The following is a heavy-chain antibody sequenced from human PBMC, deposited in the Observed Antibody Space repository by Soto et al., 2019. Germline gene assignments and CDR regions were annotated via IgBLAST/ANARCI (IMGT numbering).Heavy chain of an antibody. V-gene: IGHV3-74*01. Sequence: GGSLRLSCAASGFTFSSYWMHWVRQAPGKGLVWVSRINSDGSSTSYADSVKGRFTISRDNAENTLYLQMNSLRAEDTAVYYCAKGSYISYGLYYYYYYGMDVWGQGTTVTVSS. CDR3: AKGSYISYGLYYYYYYGMDV. CDR2: INSDGSST. CDR1: GFTFSSYW. D-gene: IGHD5-18*01. J-gene: IGHJ6*02.